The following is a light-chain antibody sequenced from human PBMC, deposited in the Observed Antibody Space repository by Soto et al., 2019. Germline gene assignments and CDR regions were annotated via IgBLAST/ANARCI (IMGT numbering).Light chain of an antibody. CDR2: DAS. J-gene: IGKJ2*01. CDR1: QGISSA. V-gene: IGKV1-13*02. Sequence: AIQLTQSPSSLSASVGDRVTITCRASQGISSALAWYQQKPGKAPKLLIYDASSLESGVPSRFSGSGSGTDFTLPISSLQPEDFATYYCQQFRTFGQGTKVEIK. CDR3: QQFRT.